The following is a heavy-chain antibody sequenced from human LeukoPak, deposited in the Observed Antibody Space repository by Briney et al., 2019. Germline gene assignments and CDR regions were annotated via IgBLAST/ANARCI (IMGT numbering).Heavy chain of an antibody. J-gene: IGHJ4*02. CDR3: AKDLEHDYDDDGLDY. D-gene: IGHD4-17*01. Sequence: AVYLRRSAAASGFTVNCMWMSWVRHAPGQGLEWGANIKKDGSEKYYTVSVKVRLTISRANSKNSMDLKRNSPNATAMSHYSRAKDLEHDYDDDGLDYWGQGDLGTVSS. CDR2: IKKDGSEK. V-gene: IGHV3-7*01. CDR1: GFTVNCMW.